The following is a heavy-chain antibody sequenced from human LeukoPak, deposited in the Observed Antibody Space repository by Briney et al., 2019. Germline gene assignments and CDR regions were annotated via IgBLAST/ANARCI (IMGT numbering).Heavy chain of an antibody. CDR1: GGSISSSSYY. CDR3: ARDPWFGELLSYYFDY. CDR2: IYYSGST. Sequence: PSETLSLTCTVSGGSISSSSYYWGWIRQPPGKGLEWIGSIYYSGSTYYNPSLKSRVAISVDTSKNQFSLKLSSVTAADTAVYYCARDPWFGELLSYYFDYWGQGTLVTVSS. V-gene: IGHV4-39*07. D-gene: IGHD3-10*01. J-gene: IGHJ4*02.